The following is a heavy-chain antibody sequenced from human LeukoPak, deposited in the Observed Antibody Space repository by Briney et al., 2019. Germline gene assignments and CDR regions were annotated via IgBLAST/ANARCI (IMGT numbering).Heavy chain of an antibody. D-gene: IGHD3-10*02. J-gene: IGHJ6*04. Sequence: GGSLRLSCAASAFSFSNYGMHWVRQAPGKGLEWVALIRYDGSNQDYADSVKGRFTISRDNSKNTLYLQMNSLRAEDTAVYYCAELGITMIGGVWGKGTTVTISS. V-gene: IGHV3-30*02. CDR3: AELGITMIGGV. CDR2: IRYDGSNQ. CDR1: AFSFSNYG.